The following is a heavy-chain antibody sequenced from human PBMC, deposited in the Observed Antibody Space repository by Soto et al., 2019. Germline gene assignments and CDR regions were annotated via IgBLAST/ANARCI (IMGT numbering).Heavy chain of an antibody. CDR1: GGSLSNYY. V-gene: IGHV4-59*08. J-gene: IGHJ4*02. D-gene: IGHD3-22*01. Sequence: QVQLQESGTGLVKPSETLSLTCTVSGGSLSNYYWSWTRQPPGKGLEWIGYIYYAGSTTYNPSLKSRVTISLDTSKNQVYLKLDSVTAADTAVYYCARLGGYYQALDSWGQGTLVTVSS. CDR2: IYYAGST. CDR3: ARLGGYYQALDS.